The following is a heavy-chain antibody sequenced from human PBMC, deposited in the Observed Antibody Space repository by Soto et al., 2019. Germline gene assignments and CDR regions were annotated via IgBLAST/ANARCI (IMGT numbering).Heavy chain of an antibody. CDR1: GGSISSYY. CDR2: IYYSGNT. D-gene: IGHD6-19*01. CDR3: ARAIAVAGQYNYYYYYGMDV. Sequence: SEILSLTCTVSGGSISSYYWSWIRQPPGKGLEWIGYIYYSGNTNYNPSLKSRVTISVDTSKNQFSLKLSSVTAADTAVYYCARAIAVAGQYNYYYYYGMDVWGQGTTVTVS. V-gene: IGHV4-59*01. J-gene: IGHJ6*02.